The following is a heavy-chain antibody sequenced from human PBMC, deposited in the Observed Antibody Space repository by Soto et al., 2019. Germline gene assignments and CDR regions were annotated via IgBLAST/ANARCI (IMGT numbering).Heavy chain of an antibody. Sequence: QVQLVQSGAEVKKPGASVKVSCKASGYTFTSYDINWLRQATGQGVEWMGWMNPNSGNTGEEQKFRSRETMTRSNTISTAYIEVSSLRSEDTAGYYCVCVGKHTLTTFFCYYYYMDVWCKWPTVTVCS. CDR3: VCVGKHTLTTFFCYYYYMDV. CDR1: GYTFTSYD. CDR2: MNPNSGNT. J-gene: IGHJ6*03. V-gene: IGHV1-8*01. D-gene: IGHD4-4*01.